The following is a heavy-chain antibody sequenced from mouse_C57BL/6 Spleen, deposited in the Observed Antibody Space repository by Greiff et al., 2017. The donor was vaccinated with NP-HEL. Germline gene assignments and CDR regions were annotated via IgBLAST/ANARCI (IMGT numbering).Heavy chain of an antibody. CDR3: ARSLYYGTPYYAMDY. Sequence: QVQLQQPGAELVKPGASVKLSCKASGYTFTSYWMQWVKQRPGQGLEWIGEIDPSDSYTNYNQKFKGKATLTVDTSSSTAYMQLSSLTSEDSAVYYCARSLYYGTPYYAMDYWGQGTSVTVSS. CDR2: IDPSDSYT. V-gene: IGHV1-50*01. CDR1: GYTFTSYW. J-gene: IGHJ4*01. D-gene: IGHD1-1*02.